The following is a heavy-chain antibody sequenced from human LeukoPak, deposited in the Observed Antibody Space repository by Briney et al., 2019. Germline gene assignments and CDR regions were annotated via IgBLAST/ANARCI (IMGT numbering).Heavy chain of an antibody. V-gene: IGHV1-69*13. CDR2: IIPIFGTA. CDR1: GGTFSSYA. J-gene: IGHJ4*02. Sequence: SVKVSCKASGGTFSSYAISWVRQAPGQGLEWMGGIIPIFGTANYAQKFQGRVTITADESTSTAYMELSSLRSEDTAVYYCARGIAARNRGDFDYWGQGTLVTVSS. CDR3: ARGIAARNRGDFDY. D-gene: IGHD6-6*01.